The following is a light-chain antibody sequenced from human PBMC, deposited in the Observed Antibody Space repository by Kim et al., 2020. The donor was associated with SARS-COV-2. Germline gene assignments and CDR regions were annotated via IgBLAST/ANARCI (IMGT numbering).Light chain of an antibody. CDR3: QQYDSSPFT. CDR2: GAS. J-gene: IGKJ3*01. CDR1: QSVSNNY. V-gene: IGKV3-20*01. Sequence: EIVLTQSPGTLSLSPGERATISCRASQSVSNNYLAWYQQKPGQAPRLLVYGASSRATGIPDRFSGSGSGTDFTLTISRLEPEDFAVFYCQQYDSSPFTFGPGTKVDIK.